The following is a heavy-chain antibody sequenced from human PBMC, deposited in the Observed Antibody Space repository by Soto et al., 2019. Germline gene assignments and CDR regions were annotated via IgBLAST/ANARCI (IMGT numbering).Heavy chain of an antibody. V-gene: IGHV2-70*11. CDR3: ARTGLNWNDRLGYYYYYMDV. Sequence: SGPTLVNPTQTLTLTCTFSGFSLSTSGMCVSWIRQPPGKALEWLARIDWDDDKYYSTSLKTRLTISKDTSKNQVVLTMTNMDPVDTATYYCARTGLNWNDRLGYYYYYMDVWGKGTTVTVSS. J-gene: IGHJ6*03. CDR1: GFSLSTSGMC. D-gene: IGHD1-1*01. CDR2: IDWDDDK.